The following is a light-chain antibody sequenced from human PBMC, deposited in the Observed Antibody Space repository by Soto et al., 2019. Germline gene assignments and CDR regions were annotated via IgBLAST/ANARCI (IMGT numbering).Light chain of an antibody. CDR2: ENN. V-gene: IGLV1-51*02. CDR1: SSNIGNNY. CDR3: GTWDISLSLWV. Sequence: QSVLTQPPSVSAAPGQKVTISCSGSSSNIGNNYVSWYQQLPKTAPKLLIYENNKRPSGIPDRFSGSKSGTSATLGITGLRTGDEADYDCGTWDISLSLWVFGGGTKLTVL. J-gene: IGLJ3*02.